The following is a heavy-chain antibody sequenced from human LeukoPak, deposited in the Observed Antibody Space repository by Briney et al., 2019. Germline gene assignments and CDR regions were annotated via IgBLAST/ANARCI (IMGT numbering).Heavy chain of an antibody. CDR3: ARGYCGGGSCYSYYYYNYMDV. Sequence: SETLSLTCTASGGSISSSSYYWGWIRQPPGKGLEWIGSIHYSGSTNYNPSLKSRVTISVDTSKNQFSLKLSSVTAADTAVYYCARGYCGGGSCYSYYYYNYMDVWGKGTTVTVSS. CDR1: GGSISSSSYY. V-gene: IGHV4-39*07. J-gene: IGHJ6*03. D-gene: IGHD2-15*01. CDR2: IHYSGST.